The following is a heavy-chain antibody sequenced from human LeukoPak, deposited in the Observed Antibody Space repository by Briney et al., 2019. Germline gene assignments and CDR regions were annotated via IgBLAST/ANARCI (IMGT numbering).Heavy chain of an antibody. CDR2: ISAYNGNT. D-gene: IGHD2-2*01. V-gene: IGHV1-18*01. CDR1: GYTFTSYG. J-gene: IGHJ4*02. CDR3: ARDLDIVVVPAMGY. Sequence: ASVKVSCKASGYTFTSYGISWVRQAPGQGLEWMGWISAYNGNTNYAQKLQGRVTMTTGTSTSTAYMELRSLRSDDTAVYYCARDLDIVVVPAMGYWGQGTLVTVSS.